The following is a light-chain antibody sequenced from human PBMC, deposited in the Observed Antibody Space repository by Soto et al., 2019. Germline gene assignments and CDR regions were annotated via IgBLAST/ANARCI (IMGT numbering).Light chain of an antibody. Sequence: DVVMTQSPLSLPVTLGQPASISCRSSQSLVYSDGNTYLTWVQQRPGQSPRRLIYKVSNRDSGVPDRFSGSGSGTDFTLKISRVEAEDVGVYYCMQGTLWPRTFGQGTKLEIK. CDR3: MQGTLWPRT. CDR1: QSLVYSDGNTY. V-gene: IGKV2-30*01. J-gene: IGKJ2*01. CDR2: KVS.